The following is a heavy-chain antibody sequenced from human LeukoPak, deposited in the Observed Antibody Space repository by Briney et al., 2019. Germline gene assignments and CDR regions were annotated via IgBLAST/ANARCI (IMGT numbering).Heavy chain of an antibody. V-gene: IGHV4-4*07. Sequence: SGTLSLTCTVSGGSLSSYYWSWVRQPAAKGLEWIWRIYISGSTNYNPSLTSRVSMSVDTSQNQFSLQINSLTAARTRVYNCVGNLCTTANCYLETVDVLYIWGQGTIVAVSS. CDR2: IYISGST. D-gene: IGHD2-2*01. CDR3: VGNLCTTANCYLETVDVLYI. J-gene: IGHJ3*02. CDR1: GGSLSSYY.